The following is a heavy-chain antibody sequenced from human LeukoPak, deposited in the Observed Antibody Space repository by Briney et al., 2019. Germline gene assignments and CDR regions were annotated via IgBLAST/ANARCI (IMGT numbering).Heavy chain of an antibody. V-gene: IGHV3-7*01. CDR1: GFTFSTYW. D-gene: IGHD3-16*01. Sequence: GGSLRPSCVASGFTFSTYWMTWVRQAPGKGLEWVANMKGDGSEKHYVDSVKGRFTISRDNAKSSLYLQMNSLRAEDSAVYYCARPAYTAAYDLWGQGTMVTVSS. CDR3: ARPAYTAAYDL. J-gene: IGHJ3*01. CDR2: MKGDGSEK.